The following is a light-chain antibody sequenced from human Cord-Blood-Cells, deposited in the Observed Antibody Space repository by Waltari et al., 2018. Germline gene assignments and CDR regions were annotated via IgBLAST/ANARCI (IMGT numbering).Light chain of an antibody. Sequence: QSALPQPASVSGSPGQSITLSCTGTSSDVGSYNLVSWYQQHPGKAPKPMIYEGSKRPSGVSKRFSGSKSGNTASLTISGLQAEDEADYYCCSYAGSSTWVFGGGTKLTVL. V-gene: IGLV2-23*01. CDR1: SSDVGSYNL. J-gene: IGLJ3*02. CDR2: EGS. CDR3: CSYAGSSTWV.